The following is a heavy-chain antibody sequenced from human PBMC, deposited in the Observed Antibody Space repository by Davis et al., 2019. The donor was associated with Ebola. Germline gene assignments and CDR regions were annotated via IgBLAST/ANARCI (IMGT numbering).Heavy chain of an antibody. CDR2: ISGSGGST. Sequence: GGSLRLSCAASGFTFSSYAMSWVRQAPGKGLEWVSAISGSGGSTYYADSVKGRFTISRDNSKNTLYLQMNSLRAEDTAVYYCAKDKLRFERYYGMDVWGQGTTVTVSS. CDR1: GFTFSSYA. D-gene: IGHD1-7*01. CDR3: AKDKLRFERYYGMDV. V-gene: IGHV3-23*01. J-gene: IGHJ6*02.